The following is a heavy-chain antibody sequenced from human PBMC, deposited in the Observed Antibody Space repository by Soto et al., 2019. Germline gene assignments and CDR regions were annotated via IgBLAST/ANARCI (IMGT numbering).Heavy chain of an antibody. CDR3: AKGSRGAYYYCMDV. CDR1: GFTFSSSA. J-gene: IGHJ6*03. Sequence: EVQMLESGGGLVQPGGSLRLSCAASGFTFSSSAMNWVRQAPGKGLEWVSSISNSGGTTSYADSVKGRFTISRDNSKNTLYLHMYSLRAEDTAVYYCAKGSRGAYYYCMDVWGKGTTVTVSS. V-gene: IGHV3-23*01. CDR2: ISNSGGTT.